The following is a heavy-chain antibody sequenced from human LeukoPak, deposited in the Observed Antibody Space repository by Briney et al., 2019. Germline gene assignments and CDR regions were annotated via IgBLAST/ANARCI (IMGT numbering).Heavy chain of an antibody. Sequence: PSETPSLTCSVSGGSINSYWWSWIRQPAGKGLEFIGRIYTTGMTNYNPSLKSRVSMSVDTSKNQFSLELRSVTAADTAVYFCARAGYTISSYRFDYWGQGALVTVSS. V-gene: IGHV4-4*07. CDR1: GGSINSYW. J-gene: IGHJ4*02. D-gene: IGHD3-16*02. CDR3: ARAGYTISSYRFDY. CDR2: IYTTGMT.